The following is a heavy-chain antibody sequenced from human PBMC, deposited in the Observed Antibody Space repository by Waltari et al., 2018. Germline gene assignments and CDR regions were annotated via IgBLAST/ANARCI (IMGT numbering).Heavy chain of an antibody. D-gene: IGHD6-13*01. Sequence: EVQLVETGGGLIQPGGSLRLSCAGSGFSVSSNYMSWVRRAPGKGLEWVSVIYTNGDTYYTDSVKGRFTISRDNSKNTLYLQMNSLRSEDTAVYYCARDRQQLVPPQFDSWGQGTLVTVSS. CDR1: GFSVSSNY. CDR3: ARDRQQLVPPQFDS. J-gene: IGHJ4*02. CDR2: IYTNGDT. V-gene: IGHV3-53*02.